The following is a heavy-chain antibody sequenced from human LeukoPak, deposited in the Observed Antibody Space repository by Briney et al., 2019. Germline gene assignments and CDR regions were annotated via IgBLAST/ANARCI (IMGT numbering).Heavy chain of an antibody. V-gene: IGHV3-23*01. J-gene: IGHJ4*02. CDR2: ISGGGVSI. CDR3: AREGTGWFSDF. CDR1: GFTFSSYA. Sequence: PGGSLRLSCAASGFTFSSYAMSWVRQAPRMGLEWVSGISGGGVSIYYADSVKGRFTISRDNSKNTLYLQTNSLRAEDTAGYYCAREGTGWFSDFWGQGTLVPVSS. D-gene: IGHD6-19*01.